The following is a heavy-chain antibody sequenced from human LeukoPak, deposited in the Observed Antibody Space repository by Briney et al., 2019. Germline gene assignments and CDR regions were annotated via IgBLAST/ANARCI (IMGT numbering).Heavy chain of an antibody. V-gene: IGHV3-7*01. Sequence: GGSLRLSCVVSGFTFSNYWMTWVRQAPGKGLEWVANIQQDGSEKYYVDSVKGRFTIFRDNAKNSLYLQMNSLTVEDTAVYYCVRERYHGSGAPKYDYWGQGTLVTVSS. CDR1: GFTFSNYW. CDR3: VRERYHGSGAPKYDY. J-gene: IGHJ4*02. CDR2: IQQDGSEK. D-gene: IGHD3-10*01.